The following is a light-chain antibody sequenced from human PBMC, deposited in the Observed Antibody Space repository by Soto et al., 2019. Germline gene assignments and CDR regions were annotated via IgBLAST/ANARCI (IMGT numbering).Light chain of an antibody. CDR1: QSISNW. Sequence: DIQMTQSPSTLSASVGDRVTMTCRASQSISNWVAWYQQKPGKAPKFLIYDASSLESGVPSRFSGSGSGTEFTLTISSLQPDDLATYYCQQYNSYPWTFGQGTKVEIK. J-gene: IGKJ1*01. CDR2: DAS. CDR3: QQYNSYPWT. V-gene: IGKV1-5*01.